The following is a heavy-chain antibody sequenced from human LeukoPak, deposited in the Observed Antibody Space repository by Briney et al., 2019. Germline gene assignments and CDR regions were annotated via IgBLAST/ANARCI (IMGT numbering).Heavy chain of an antibody. Sequence: SVKVSCKASGGTFSSYAISWVRQAPGQGLEWMGGIIPIFGTANYAQKFQGRVTITTDESTSTAYMELSSLRSEDTAVYYCARARGDGDNWNYFDWFDPWGRGTLVTVSS. CDR1: GGTFSSYA. D-gene: IGHD1-7*01. CDR3: ARARGDGDNWNYFDWFDP. J-gene: IGHJ5*02. CDR2: IIPIFGTA. V-gene: IGHV1-69*05.